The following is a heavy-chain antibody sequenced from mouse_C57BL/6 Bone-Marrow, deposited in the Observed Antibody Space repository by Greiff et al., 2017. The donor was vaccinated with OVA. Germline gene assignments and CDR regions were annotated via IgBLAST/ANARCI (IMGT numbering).Heavy chain of an antibody. CDR3: TRSGAY. V-gene: IGHV1-5*01. D-gene: IGHD3-2*02. CDR1: GYTFTSYW. Sequence: VQLQQSGPVLARPGASVTMSCKTSGYTFTSYWMHWVKQRPGHGLAWIGAIYPGNSDTPYNQKFQGKAKLTAVTSASTAYMALSSVTKEDSAVYYWTRSGAYWGRGTRVTVSA. CDR2: IYPGNSDT. J-gene: IGHJ3*01.